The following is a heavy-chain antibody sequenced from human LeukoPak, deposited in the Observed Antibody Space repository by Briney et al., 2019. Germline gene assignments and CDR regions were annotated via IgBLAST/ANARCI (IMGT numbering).Heavy chain of an antibody. J-gene: IGHJ5*02. Sequence: SETLSLTCTVSGGSISSYYWSWIRQPPGKGLEWIGYIYYSGSTNYDPSLKSRVTISVVTSKNQFSLRLSSVTAEDTAVYYCARARYNWFDPWGHGTLVTVSS. CDR3: ARARYNWFDP. CDR1: GGSISSYY. V-gene: IGHV4-59*01. CDR2: IYYSGST.